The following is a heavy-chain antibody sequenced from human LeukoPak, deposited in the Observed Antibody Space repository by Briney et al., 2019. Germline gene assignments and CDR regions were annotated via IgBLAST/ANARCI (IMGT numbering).Heavy chain of an antibody. V-gene: IGHV6-1*01. J-gene: IGHJ4*02. CDR1: GDSVSSNRAV. CDR2: TYYRSKWFN. CDR3: AREGDYCTGVTCYDYFDY. D-gene: IGHD2-8*02. Sequence: TSQTLSLTCAISGDSVSSNRAVWNWVRRSPSRGLEWLGRTYYRSKWFNDSADSVKSRMTINPDTSKNQFSLQLNSVTPDDTAVYYCAREGDYCTGVTCYDYFDYWGQGTMVTVSS.